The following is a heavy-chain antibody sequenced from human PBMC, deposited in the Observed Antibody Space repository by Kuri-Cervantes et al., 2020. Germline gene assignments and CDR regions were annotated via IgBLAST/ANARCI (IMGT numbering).Heavy chain of an antibody. Sequence: GGSLRLSCAASGFTFSSYAMHWVRQAPGKGLEWVAVISYDGSNKYYADSVKGRFTISRDNSKNTLYLQMNSLRAKDTAVYYCATGWGELSLTLDYWGRGTLVTVSS. CDR1: GFTFSSYA. CDR2: ISYDGSNK. D-gene: IGHD3-16*02. CDR3: ATGWGELSLTLDY. J-gene: IGHJ4*02. V-gene: IGHV3-30-3*01.